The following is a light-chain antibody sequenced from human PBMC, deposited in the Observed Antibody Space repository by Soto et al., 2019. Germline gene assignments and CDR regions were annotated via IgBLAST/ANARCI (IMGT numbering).Light chain of an antibody. Sequence: QSVLTQPPSPSRAPGQSVTISRTGNRSENWGFNYVSWYQQHPGMAPKLIIYEVSKRSSGVPDRFSGSKSGHTASLTVSGLQAEDEADYHCSSYEGSNTVVFGGGTKVTVL. V-gene: IGLV2-8*01. CDR2: EVS. CDR1: RSENWGFNY. CDR3: SSYEGSNTVV. J-gene: IGLJ2*01.